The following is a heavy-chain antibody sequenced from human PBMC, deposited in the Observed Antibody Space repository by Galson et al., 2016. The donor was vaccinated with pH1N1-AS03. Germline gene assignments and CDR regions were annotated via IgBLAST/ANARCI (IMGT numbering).Heavy chain of an antibody. J-gene: IGHJ6*02. CDR2: TYHRSRWYN. D-gene: IGHD5/OR15-5a*01. CDR3: ARGRSSAMDV. V-gene: IGHV6-1*01. Sequence: CAISGDSVSSNSVAWNWIRQSPSRGLEWLGRTYHRSRWYNDYALSVKSRITINPDTSKNQFSLHLNSVTSEDTAVYYCARGRSSAMDVWGQGTTVTVSS. CDR1: GDSVSSNSVA.